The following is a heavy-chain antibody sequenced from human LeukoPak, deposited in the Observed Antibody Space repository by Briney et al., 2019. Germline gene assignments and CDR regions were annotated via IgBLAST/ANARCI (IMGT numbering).Heavy chain of an antibody. Sequence: PGGSLRLSCAASGFTFSSYAMTWVRQAPGKGLEWVSVIGGSGGNTYYADSVKGRFTISRDSSKNTLYLQMNSLRVEDTALYYCARNRVASTYSTLDYWGQGTLVTVSS. V-gene: IGHV3-23*01. CDR3: ARNRVASTYSTLDY. J-gene: IGHJ4*02. D-gene: IGHD2-2*01. CDR1: GFTFSSYA. CDR2: IGGSGGNT.